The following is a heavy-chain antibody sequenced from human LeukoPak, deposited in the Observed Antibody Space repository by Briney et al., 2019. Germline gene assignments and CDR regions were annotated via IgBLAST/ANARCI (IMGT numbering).Heavy chain of an antibody. CDR3: AREDSSGWPTSVPIDY. CDR2: ISGSGGTT. Sequence: GGSLRLSCTASGFTFRNFAITWVRQAPGKGLEWVSSISGSGGTTYYADSVKGRFTISRDNSKNTLYLQMNSLRAEDTAVYYCAREDSSGWPTSVPIDYWGQGTLVTVSS. J-gene: IGHJ4*02. V-gene: IGHV3-23*01. CDR1: GFTFRNFA. D-gene: IGHD6-19*01.